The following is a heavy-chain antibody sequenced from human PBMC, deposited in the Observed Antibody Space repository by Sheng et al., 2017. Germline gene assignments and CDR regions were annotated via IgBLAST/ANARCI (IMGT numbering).Heavy chain of an antibody. V-gene: IGHV4-38-2*01. D-gene: IGHD6-19*01. J-gene: IGHJ6*02. CDR2: IYHSGST. Sequence: QVQLQESGPGLVKPSETLSLTCAVSGYSISSGYYWGWIRQPPGKGLEWIGSIYHSGSTYYNPSLKSRVTISVDTSKNQFSLKLSSVTAADTAVYYCARVKLAVAGNDEYYYYYYGMDVWGQGTTVTV. CDR3: ARVKLAVAGNDEYYYYYYGMDV. CDR1: GYSISSGYY.